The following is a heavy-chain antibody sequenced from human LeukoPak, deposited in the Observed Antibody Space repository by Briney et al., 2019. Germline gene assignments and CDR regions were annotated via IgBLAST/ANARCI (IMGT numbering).Heavy chain of an antibody. V-gene: IGHV1-2*02. CDR3: AMKAVPRPRLHDAFDF. J-gene: IGHJ3*01. CDR2: ISPNSGGT. Sequence: ASAKVSCKASGYTFTGYYIHWVRQAPGQGLEWMGCISPNSGGTNSAQKFQGRVTMTRDTSINTAYLELSRLRSDDTAVYYCAMKAVPRPRLHDAFDFWGQGTVVSVSS. D-gene: IGHD5-24*01. CDR1: GYTFTGYY.